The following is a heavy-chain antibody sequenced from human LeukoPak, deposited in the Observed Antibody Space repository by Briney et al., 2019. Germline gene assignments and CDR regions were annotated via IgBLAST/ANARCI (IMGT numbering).Heavy chain of an antibody. CDR1: GGSISSYY. Sequence: PSETLSLTCTVSGGSISSYYWNWIRQPAGKGLEWIGRIYSSGSTNYNPSLKSRVTMSVDTSKNQFSLNLNSVTAADTAVYYCARDPSYSSGFYDYWGQGTLVTVSS. CDR2: IYSSGST. CDR3: ARDPSYSSGFYDY. D-gene: IGHD6-19*01. V-gene: IGHV4-4*07. J-gene: IGHJ4*02.